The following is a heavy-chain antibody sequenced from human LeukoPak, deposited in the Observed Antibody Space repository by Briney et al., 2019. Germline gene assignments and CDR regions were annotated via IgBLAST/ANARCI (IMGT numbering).Heavy chain of an antibody. CDR2: INHSGST. D-gene: IGHD3-3*01. J-gene: IGHJ4*02. CDR3: ARGAHYYDFWSGPKHYGVWFDY. V-gene: IGHV4-34*01. Sequence: PSETLSLTCAVYGGAFSGYYWSWIRQPPGKGLEWIGEINHSGSTNYNPSLKSRVTISVDTSKNQFSLKLSSVTAADTAVYYCARGAHYYDFWSGPKHYGVWFDYWGQGILVTVSS. CDR1: GGAFSGYY.